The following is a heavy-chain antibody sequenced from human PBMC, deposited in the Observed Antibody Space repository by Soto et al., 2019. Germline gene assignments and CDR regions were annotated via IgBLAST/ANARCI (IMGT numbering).Heavy chain of an antibody. V-gene: IGHV4-31*03. CDR1: GGSISSGGYY. CDR2: IYYSGRT. Sequence: QVQLQESGPGLVKPSQTLSLTCTVSGGSISSGGYYWSWIRPHPGTGLEWIGYIYYSGRTYFNPSLKSRLTISVETSKYQFSLQLSSVTAADTAVYYCARAGQSSSSEGANWFDPWGQGTLVTVSS. D-gene: IGHD6-6*01. J-gene: IGHJ5*02. CDR3: ARAGQSSSSEGANWFDP.